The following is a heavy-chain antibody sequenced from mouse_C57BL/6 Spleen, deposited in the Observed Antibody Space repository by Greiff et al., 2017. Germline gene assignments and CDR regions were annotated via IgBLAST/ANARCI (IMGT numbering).Heavy chain of an antibody. J-gene: IGHJ3*01. D-gene: IGHD1-1*01. CDR2: INPNNGGT. Sequence: EVQLQQSGPELVKPGASVKISCKASGYTFTDYYMNWVKQSHGKSLEWIGDINPNNGGTSYNQKFKGKDTLTVDKSSSTAYMELRSLTSEDSAVYYCARTYYGSSFFAYWGQGTLVTVSA. V-gene: IGHV1-26*01. CDR1: GYTFTDYY. CDR3: ARTYYGSSFFAY.